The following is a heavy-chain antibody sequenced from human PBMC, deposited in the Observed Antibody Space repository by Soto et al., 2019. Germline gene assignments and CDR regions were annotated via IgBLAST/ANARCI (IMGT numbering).Heavy chain of an antibody. Sequence: PSETLSLTCTVSGGSISSGGYYWSWIRQHPGKGLEWIGYIYYSGSTYYNPSLKSRVTISVDTSKNQFSLKLSSVTAADTAVYYCASAPGSGCPYYYYNDMDVWGQGASVTVSS. D-gene: IGHD3-10*01. CDR1: GGSISSGGYY. V-gene: IGHV4-31*03. J-gene: IGHJ6*02. CDR3: ASAPGSGCPYYYYNDMDV. CDR2: IYYSGST.